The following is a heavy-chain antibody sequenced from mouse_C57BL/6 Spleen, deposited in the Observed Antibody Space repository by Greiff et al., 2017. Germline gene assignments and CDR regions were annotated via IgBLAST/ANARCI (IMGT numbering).Heavy chain of an antibody. D-gene: IGHD2-4*01. CDR3: ARWDYDGGDFDY. CDR2: INPSSGYT. V-gene: IGHV1-4*01. Sequence: VQLQQSGAELARPGASVKMSCEASGYTFTSYTMHWVKQRPGQGLEWIGYINPSSGYTKYNQKFKDKATLTADKSSSTAYMQLSSLTSEDSAVYYCARWDYDGGDFDYWGQGTTLTVSS. J-gene: IGHJ2*01. CDR1: GYTFTSYT.